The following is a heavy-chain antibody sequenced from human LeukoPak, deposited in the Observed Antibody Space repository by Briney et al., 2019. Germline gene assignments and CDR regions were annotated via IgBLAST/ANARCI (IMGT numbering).Heavy chain of an antibody. CDR2: ISYDGSNK. CDR3: AREFTVASQPRFDF. Sequence: PGGSLRLSCAASGFAFSVYPMHWVRQAPGKGLEWVALISYDGSNKYYADSVKGRFTISRDNSKNTLYLQMNSLRAEDTAVYYCAREFTVASQPRFDFWGQGTLVTVSS. V-gene: IGHV3-30-3*01. J-gene: IGHJ4*02. CDR1: GFAFSVYP. D-gene: IGHD5-12*01.